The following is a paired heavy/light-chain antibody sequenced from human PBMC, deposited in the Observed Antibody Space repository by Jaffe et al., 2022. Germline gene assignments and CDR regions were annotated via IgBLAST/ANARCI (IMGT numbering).Heavy chain of an antibody. J-gene: IGHJ4*02. D-gene: IGHD6-19*01. Sequence: QVQLRESGPGLMKPSETLSLTCTVSSASISGDYWTWIRQPPGKGLEWIGYIHGSGTTRYNPSLESRVAISVDTSKNQFSLRLTSVTAADTAVYYCATVNTHGWSDYWGQGTLVIVSS. CDR3: ATVNTHGWSDY. V-gene: IGHV4-59*01. CDR2: IHGSGTT. CDR1: SASISGDY.
Light chain of an antibody. CDR2: WAS. Sequence: DIVMTQSPDSLAVSLGERATINCKSSQSVLSSSNNKNYLAWYQQKPGQPPRLLISWASPRESGVPDRFSGSGSGTDFTLTISSLQAADVAVYYCQQHFTIPYTFGQGTKLEIK. J-gene: IGKJ2*01. CDR1: QSVLSSSNNKNY. V-gene: IGKV4-1*01. CDR3: QQHFTIPYT.